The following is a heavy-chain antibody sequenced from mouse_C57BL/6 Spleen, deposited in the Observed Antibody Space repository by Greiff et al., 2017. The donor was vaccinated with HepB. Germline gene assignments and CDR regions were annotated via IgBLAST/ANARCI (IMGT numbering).Heavy chain of an antibody. V-gene: IGHV5-9-1*02. CDR3: TRESDDYYGSIVYFDY. Sequence: EVQLVESGAGLVKPGGSLKLSCAASGFTFSSYAMSWVRQTPEKRLEWIAYISSGGDYIYYADTVKGRFTISRDNARNTLYLQLSRLTSEDTAMYYWTRESDDYYGSIVYFDYWGQGTTLTVSS. D-gene: IGHD1-1*01. J-gene: IGHJ2*01. CDR1: GFTFSSYA. CDR2: ISSGGDYI.